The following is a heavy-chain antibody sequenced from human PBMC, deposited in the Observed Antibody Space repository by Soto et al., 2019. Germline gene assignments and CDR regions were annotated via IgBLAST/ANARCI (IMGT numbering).Heavy chain of an antibody. D-gene: IGHD5-12*01. CDR3: ARDVDRTSHLNWFDP. Sequence: QVQLVESGGGVVQPGRSLRLSCEVSGFSLSGYGMHWVRQAPGKGLEWVAVIWYHGSTKNYADSVKGRFTISRDSSKNTVYRQMDSLKVEDTAVYYCARDVDRTSHLNWFDPWGQGVMVTVSS. CDR2: IWYHGSTK. V-gene: IGHV3-33*01. J-gene: IGHJ5*02. CDR1: GFSLSGYG.